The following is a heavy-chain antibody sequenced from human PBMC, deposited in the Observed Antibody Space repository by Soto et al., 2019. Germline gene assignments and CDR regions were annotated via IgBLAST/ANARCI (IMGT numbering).Heavy chain of an antibody. CDR3: ARVPAASDRTAFYSVSKFFYFGY. CDR2: ITSSGSFI. CDR1: GFTFSNST. J-gene: IGHJ4*02. Sequence: PGGSLRLSCAASGFTFSNSTMNWVRQAPGKGLEWVACITSSGSFIYYADSMKGRFTISRDDAKKSLYLQMNSLRAEDTAVYYGARVPAASDRTAFYSVSKFFYFGYCGRGTQVTVSS. D-gene: IGHD3-22*01. V-gene: IGHV3-21*01.